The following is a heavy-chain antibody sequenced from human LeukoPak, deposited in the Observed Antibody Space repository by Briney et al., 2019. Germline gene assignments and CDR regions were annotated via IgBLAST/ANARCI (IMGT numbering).Heavy chain of an antibody. Sequence: ASVKVSCKASGYTFTNFDINWVRQAPGQGLEWMGWMNPVSGKAGSAQKFQGRVTLTRDTSISTAYMELRSLRSDDTAVYYCASKGSYSSSWSLTNAFDIWGQGTMVTVSS. D-gene: IGHD6-13*01. J-gene: IGHJ3*02. V-gene: IGHV1-8*01. CDR2: MNPVSGKA. CDR3: ASKGSYSSSWSLTNAFDI. CDR1: GYTFTNFD.